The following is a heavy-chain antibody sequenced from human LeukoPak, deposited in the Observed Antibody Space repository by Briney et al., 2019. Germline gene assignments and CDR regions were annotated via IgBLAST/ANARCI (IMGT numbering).Heavy chain of an antibody. V-gene: IGHV4-31*03. CDR2: IYYSGST. J-gene: IGHJ6*02. CDR1: GGSISSGGYY. CDR3: ASVAAKGYYYGMDV. Sequence: PSETLSLTCTVSGGSISSGGYYWSWIRQHPGKGLEWIGYIYYSGSTYYNPSLKSRVTISVDTSKNQFSLKLSSVTAADTAVYYCASVAAKGYYYGMDVWGQGTTVTVSS. D-gene: IGHD2-15*01.